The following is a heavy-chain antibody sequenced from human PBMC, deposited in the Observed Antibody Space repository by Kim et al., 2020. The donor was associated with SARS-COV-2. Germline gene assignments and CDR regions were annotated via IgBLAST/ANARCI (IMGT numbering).Heavy chain of an antibody. V-gene: IGHV4-34*01. Sequence: SETLSLTCAVYGGSFSGYYWSWIRQPPGKGLEWIGEINHSGSTNYNPSLKSRVTISVDTSKNQFSLKLSSVTAADTAVYYCARGAAAGLFDYWGQGTLVTVSS. CDR1: GGSFSGYY. CDR2: INHSGST. J-gene: IGHJ4*02. D-gene: IGHD6-13*01. CDR3: ARGAAAGLFDY.